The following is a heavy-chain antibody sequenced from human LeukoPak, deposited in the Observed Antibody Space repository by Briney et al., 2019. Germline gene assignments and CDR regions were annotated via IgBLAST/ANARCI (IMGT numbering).Heavy chain of an antibody. CDR2: MNPSGGWT. CDR3: ARDGGRDGSGSVSNFFDY. D-gene: IGHD3-10*01. V-gene: IGHV1-46*01. J-gene: IGHJ4*02. Sequence: ASVKVSCKASGYTFTRYHMDWVRQAPGQGLEWMGIMNPSGGWTSHAQKFQGRVTMTSDTSTSTVYMELSSLRSEDTAVYYCARDGGRDGSGSVSNFFDYWGQGTQVTVSS. CDR1: GYTFTRYH.